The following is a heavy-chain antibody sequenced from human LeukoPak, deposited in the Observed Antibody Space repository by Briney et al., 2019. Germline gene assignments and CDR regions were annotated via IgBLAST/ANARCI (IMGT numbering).Heavy chain of an antibody. J-gene: IGHJ4*02. CDR2: IYYSGST. V-gene: IGHV4-39*01. CDR3: ARTRAMSHPTFDY. CDR1: GYSISSSSYY. D-gene: IGHD5-18*01. Sequence: SETLSLTCAVSGYSISSSSYYWGWIRQPPGKGLEWIGSIYYSGSTYYNPSLKSRVTISVDTSKNQFSLKLSSVTAADTAVYYCARTRAMSHPTFDYWGQGTLVTVSS.